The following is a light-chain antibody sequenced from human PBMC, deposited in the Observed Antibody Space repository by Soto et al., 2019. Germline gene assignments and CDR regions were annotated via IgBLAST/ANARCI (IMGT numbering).Light chain of an antibody. CDR3: TSYSSSTTHVV. Sequence: QSALTQSASVSGSPGRSVTISCTGSSSDIGGFNYVSWYQHLPGRAPKLIIYDVTNRPSGISYRFSASKSGGTASLTISGLQAEDEGYYYCTSYSSSTTHVVFGGGTKVTVL. CDR1: SSDIGGFNY. J-gene: IGLJ2*01. V-gene: IGLV2-14*03. CDR2: DVT.